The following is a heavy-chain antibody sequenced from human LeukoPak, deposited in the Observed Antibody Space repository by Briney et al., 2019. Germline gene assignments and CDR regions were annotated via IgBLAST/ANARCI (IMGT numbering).Heavy chain of an antibody. V-gene: IGHV3-9*03. CDR3: AKGYYYDSSGYIDY. CDR2: ISWNSGSI. Sequence: GGSLRLSCAASGFTFDDYGMHWVRQAPGKGLEWVSGISWNSGSIGYADSVKGRFTISRDNAKNSLYLQMNSLRAEDMALYYCAKGYYYDSSGYIDYWGQGTLVTVSS. J-gene: IGHJ4*02. CDR1: GFTFDDYG. D-gene: IGHD3-22*01.